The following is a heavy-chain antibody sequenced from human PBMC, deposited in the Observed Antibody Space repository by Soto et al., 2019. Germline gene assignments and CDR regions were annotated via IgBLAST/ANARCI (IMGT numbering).Heavy chain of an antibody. Sequence: DVQLLESGGGLVQPGGSLRLSCAASGFTFSSYAMSWVRQAPGKGLEWVSFISGSGDSTYYADSVKGRFTISRDNSMDTLYLQMDSLRAEDTAAYYCAKVRADYGAHGFDYWGQGTLVTVSS. D-gene: IGHD4-17*01. CDR1: GFTFSSYA. CDR3: AKVRADYGAHGFDY. V-gene: IGHV3-23*01. CDR2: ISGSGDST. J-gene: IGHJ4*02.